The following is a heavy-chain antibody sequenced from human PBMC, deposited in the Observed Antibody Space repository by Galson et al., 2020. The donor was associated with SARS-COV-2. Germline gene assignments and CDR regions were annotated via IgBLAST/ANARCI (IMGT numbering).Heavy chain of an antibody. CDR3: TRVRYHSNSFDY. CDR1: GFTFSGSA. Sequence: GGSLRLSCAASGFTFSGSAMHWVRQASGKGLEWVGRIRSKANSYATAYAASVKGRFTISRDDSKNTAFLQMNSLKTEDTAVYYCTRVRYHSNSFDYWGQGTLVTVSS. CDR2: IRSKANSYAT. J-gene: IGHJ4*02. V-gene: IGHV3-73*01. D-gene: IGHD2-2*02.